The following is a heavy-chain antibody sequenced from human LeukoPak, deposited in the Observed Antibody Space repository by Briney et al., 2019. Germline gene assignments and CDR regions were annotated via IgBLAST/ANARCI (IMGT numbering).Heavy chain of an antibody. V-gene: IGHV3-74*01. D-gene: IGHD6-13*01. CDR1: GFTFSTYW. CDR3: VQSTAWYRSSWYLIY. J-gene: IGHJ4*02. Sequence: GGSLRLSCAASGFTFSTYWMHWVRQAPGKGLVWVSRISSDGSITGYADSVKGRFTMSRDNAKNTLYLQMNSLRAEDTAIYYCVQSTAWYRSSWYLIYWGQGILVTVSS. CDR2: ISSDGSIT.